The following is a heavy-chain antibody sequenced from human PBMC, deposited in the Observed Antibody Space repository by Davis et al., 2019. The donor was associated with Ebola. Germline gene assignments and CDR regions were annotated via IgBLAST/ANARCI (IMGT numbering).Heavy chain of an antibody. Sequence: LRLSCTVSGGSISSGDYYWSWIRQPPGKGLEWIGYIYYSGSTYYNPSLKSRVTISVDTSKNQFSLKLSSVTAADTAVYYCARGGSSSVTDYWGQGTLVTVSS. CDR2: IYYSGST. V-gene: IGHV4-30-4*01. CDR1: GGSISSGDYY. J-gene: IGHJ4*02. D-gene: IGHD6-13*01. CDR3: ARGGSSSVTDY.